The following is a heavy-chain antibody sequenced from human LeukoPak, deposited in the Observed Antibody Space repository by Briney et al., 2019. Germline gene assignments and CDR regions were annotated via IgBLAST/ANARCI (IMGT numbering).Heavy chain of an antibody. CDR1: GYTFTGHF. CDR3: ARSYYYDTTGYTHDDAFDI. CDR2: ISPNSGDT. Sequence: ASVKVSCKASGYTFTGHFMHWVRQAPGQGLEWKGWISPNSGDTNYAQKFQGRVTMTRDTSISTAYMELSRLRSDDTAVYYCARSYYYDTTGYTHDDAFDIWGQGTMVTVSS. V-gene: IGHV1-2*02. D-gene: IGHD3-22*01. J-gene: IGHJ3*02.